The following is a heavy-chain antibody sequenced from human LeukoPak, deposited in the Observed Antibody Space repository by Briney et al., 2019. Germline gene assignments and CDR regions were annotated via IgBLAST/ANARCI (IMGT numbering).Heavy chain of an antibody. CDR3: AKRGADSGGNSALVAFDI. J-gene: IGHJ3*02. CDR2: ISYDGSNK. D-gene: IGHD4-23*01. CDR1: GFTFSSYA. V-gene: IGHV3-30-3*02. Sequence: PGGSLRLSCAASGFTFSSYAMHWVRQAPGKGLEWVAVISYDGSNKYYADSVKGRFTISRDNSKNTLYLQMSSLRAEDTAVYYCAKRGADSGGNSALVAFDIWGQGTMVTVSS.